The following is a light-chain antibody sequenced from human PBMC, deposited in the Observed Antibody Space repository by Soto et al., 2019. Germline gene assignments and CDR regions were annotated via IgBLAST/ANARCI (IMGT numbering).Light chain of an antibody. Sequence: EIVMTQSPATLSLSPGERATLSCRASQSVDSKLAWYQQKPGQGPRLLIYGASSRATGIPARFSGSGSGTEFTLTISSLQSEDFEVYYCQHYSTWLWTFGQGTKVEIK. CDR1: QSVDSK. V-gene: IGKV3-15*01. J-gene: IGKJ1*01. CDR3: QHYSTWLWT. CDR2: GAS.